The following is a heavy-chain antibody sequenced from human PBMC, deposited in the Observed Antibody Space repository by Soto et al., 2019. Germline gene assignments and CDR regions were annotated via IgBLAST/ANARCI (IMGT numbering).Heavy chain of an antibody. J-gene: IGHJ3*02. D-gene: IGHD3-9*01. CDR2: IIPILGIA. CDR3: ARRGRRYFDPEI. V-gene: IGHV1-69*02. CDR1: GGTFSSYT. Sequence: QVQLVQSGAEVKKPGSSVKVSCKASGGTFSSYTISWVRQAPGQGLEWMGRIIPILGIANYAQKFQGRVTITADKSTSTAYMELSSLRSEDTAVYYCARRGRRYFDPEIWGQGTMVTVSS.